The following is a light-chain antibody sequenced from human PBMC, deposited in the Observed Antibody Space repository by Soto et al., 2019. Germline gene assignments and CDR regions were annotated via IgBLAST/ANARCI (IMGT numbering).Light chain of an antibody. CDR1: QSISSW. CDR2: YAS. CDR3: QQYNSHLYT. J-gene: IGKJ2*01. Sequence: DIQMTQSPSTLSASVGDRVTITCRASQSISSWLAWYQQKPGKAPKLLIYYASSMESGVPSRFSGSGSGTEFTLTISSLQPDDFATYYCQQYNSHLYTFGQGTKLEIK. V-gene: IGKV1-5*01.